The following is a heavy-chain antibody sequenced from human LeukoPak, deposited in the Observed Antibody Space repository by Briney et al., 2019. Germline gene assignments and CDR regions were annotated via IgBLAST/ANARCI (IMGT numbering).Heavy chain of an antibody. J-gene: IGHJ4*02. V-gene: IGHV1-24*01. CDR1: GYTLTELS. D-gene: IGHD6-6*01. CDR2: FDPEDGET. CDR3: ATDLLHLEYSSSSGYY. Sequence: ASVKVSCKVSGYTLTELSMHWVRQAPGKGLEWMGGFDPEDGETIYAQKFQGRVTMTEDTSTDTAYMELSSLRSEDTAVYYCATDLLHLEYSSSSGYYWGQGTLVTVSS.